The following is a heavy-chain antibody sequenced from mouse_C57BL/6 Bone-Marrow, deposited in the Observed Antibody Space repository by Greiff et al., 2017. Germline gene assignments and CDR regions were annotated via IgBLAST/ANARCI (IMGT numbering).Heavy chain of an antibody. CDR2: ISDGGSYT. Sequence: DVKLVESGGGLVKPGGSLKLSCAASGFTFSSYAMSWVRQTPEKRLEWVATISDGGSYTYYPDNVKGRFTISRDNDKNNLYLQMSHLKSEDTAMYYCARDQNAIDYWGQGTSVTVSS. J-gene: IGHJ4*01. CDR1: GFTFSSYA. CDR3: ARDQNAIDY. V-gene: IGHV5-4*01.